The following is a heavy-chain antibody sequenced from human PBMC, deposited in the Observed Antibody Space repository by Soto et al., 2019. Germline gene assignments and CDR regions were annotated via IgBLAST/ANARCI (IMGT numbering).Heavy chain of an antibody. Sequence: QMQLVQSGPEVKKPGTSVKVSCKASGFTFTSSAMQWVRQARGQRLEWIGWIVVGSGNTNYAQKFQERVTITRDMSTSTVYTGLSSLRSEDTAVYYCAADPYSGSYWGAYWGQGTLVTVSS. CDR3: AADPYSGSYWGAY. J-gene: IGHJ4*02. CDR2: IVVGSGNT. D-gene: IGHD1-26*01. V-gene: IGHV1-58*02. CDR1: GFTFTSSA.